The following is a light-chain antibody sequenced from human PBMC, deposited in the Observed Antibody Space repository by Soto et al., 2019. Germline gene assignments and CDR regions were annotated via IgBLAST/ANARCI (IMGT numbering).Light chain of an antibody. V-gene: IGKV3-20*01. CDR3: HQYDSSPLT. CDR2: GAS. Sequence: EIVLTQSPGTLSLSPGERATLSCRASQSVSSSYLAWYQQKPGQAPRLLIYGASSRATGIPDRFSGSGSGTDLTLTISRLEPEDFAVYYCHQYDSSPLTFGGWIKVEIK. CDR1: QSVSSSY. J-gene: IGKJ4*01.